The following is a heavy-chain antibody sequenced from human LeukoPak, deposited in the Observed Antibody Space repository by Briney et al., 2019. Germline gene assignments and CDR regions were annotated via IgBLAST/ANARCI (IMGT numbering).Heavy chain of an antibody. V-gene: IGHV4-34*01. CDR1: GGSFSGYY. J-gene: IGHJ5*02. Sequence: PSETLSLTCAVYGGSFSGYYWSWIRQPPGKGLEWIGEINHSGSTNYNPSLKSRATISVDTSKNQFSLKLSSVTAADTAVYYCARGAYSSSWLLNLFDPWGQGTLVTVFS. D-gene: IGHD6-13*01. CDR3: ARGAYSSSWLLNLFDP. CDR2: INHSGST.